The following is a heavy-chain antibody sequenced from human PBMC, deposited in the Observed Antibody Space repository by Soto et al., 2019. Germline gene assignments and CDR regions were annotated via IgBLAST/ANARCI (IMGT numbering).Heavy chain of an antibody. Sequence: EVQLLESGGGLEQPGGSLRLSCVTSGFTLSGHSMSWVRQAPGKGLNWVSSISADGDRTNYADSVEGRFTISRDYFRNTVYLQMNSLSTEDSAVYYCTRGMSDRVAILNFHYWGLGTLVIVSS. CDR2: ISADGDRT. D-gene: IGHD3-3*01. CDR1: GFTLSGHS. CDR3: TRGMSDRVAILNFHY. V-gene: IGHV3-23*01. J-gene: IGHJ4*02.